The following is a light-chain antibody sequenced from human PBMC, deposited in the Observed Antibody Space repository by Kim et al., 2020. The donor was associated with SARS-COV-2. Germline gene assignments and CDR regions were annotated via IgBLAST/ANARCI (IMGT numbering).Light chain of an antibody. V-gene: IGKV4-1*01. CDR1: QSVLFNTNNRNY. CDR2: WAS. Sequence: DIVMTQSPESLAVSLGERATINCKSSQSVLFNTNNRNYLAWYQQKPGQPPKLVIYWASTRESGVPDRFSGSGSGTDFTLTISSLQAEDVAVYYCQQYYNTPLTFGQGTKVDIK. CDR3: QQYYNTPLT. J-gene: IGKJ1*01.